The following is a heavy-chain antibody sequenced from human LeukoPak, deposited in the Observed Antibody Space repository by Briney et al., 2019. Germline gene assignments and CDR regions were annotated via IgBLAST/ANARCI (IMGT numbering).Heavy chain of an antibody. CDR2: IGVTGDT. CDR1: GFTFSKDD. CDR3: TKEFCGSRAACAGGSYYDF. D-gene: IGHD2-15*01. V-gene: IGHV3-13*01. J-gene: IGHJ2*01. Sequence: GGALRLSCAASGFTFSKDDLHGVGQAPGKGLEGVAAIGVTGDTYYTDSVKGRFTISREDAATSLYLQMRSPGAGDTALYYCTKEFCGSRAACAGGSYYDFWGRGALVTVSS.